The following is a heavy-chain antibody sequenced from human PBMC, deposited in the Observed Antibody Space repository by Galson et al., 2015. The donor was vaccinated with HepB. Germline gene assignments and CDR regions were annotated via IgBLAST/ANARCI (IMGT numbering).Heavy chain of an antibody. V-gene: IGHV1-2*02. CDR2: INYDSDDT. Sequence: SVKVSCKASGYTFTDYYIHWVRQAPGRGLEWMGWINYDSDDTNYAQKFQGRGTMTRDASITTAYMEVGSLRSDDTAVYYCVRGQTYGSGKAHFDHWGHGTLVIVSS. CDR3: VRGQTYGSGKAHFDH. D-gene: IGHD3-10*01. J-gene: IGHJ4*01. CDR1: GYTFTDYY.